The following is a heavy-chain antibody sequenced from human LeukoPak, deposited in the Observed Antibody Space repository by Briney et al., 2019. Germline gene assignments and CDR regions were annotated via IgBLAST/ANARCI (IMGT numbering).Heavy chain of an antibody. CDR1: GFTFTNYA. Sequence: GGSLRLSCAASGFTFTNYAMSWVRQAPGKGLEWVSGITGSGGATFYAASVKGRFDISRDNSKNTLNLQMYSLTADDTAVYYCAKRGDCTGNNCYWYFDLWGRGTMVTVSS. CDR2: ITGSGGAT. D-gene: IGHD2-8*02. CDR3: AKRGDCTGNNCYWYFDL. J-gene: IGHJ2*01. V-gene: IGHV3-23*01.